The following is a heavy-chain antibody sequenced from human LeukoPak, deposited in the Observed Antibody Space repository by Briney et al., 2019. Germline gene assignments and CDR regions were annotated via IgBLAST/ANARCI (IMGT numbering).Heavy chain of an antibody. CDR3: ARETFDS. Sequence: ASVKVSCKASGYTFTSYDINWVRQATGQGLEWMGWMNPNSGKTGYAQKFQGRVTISTNTSIRTAYMDLSSLRSEDTAIYYCARETFDSWGQGTLVTVSS. J-gene: IGHJ4*02. V-gene: IGHV1-8*03. CDR1: GYTFTSYD. CDR2: MNPNSGKT.